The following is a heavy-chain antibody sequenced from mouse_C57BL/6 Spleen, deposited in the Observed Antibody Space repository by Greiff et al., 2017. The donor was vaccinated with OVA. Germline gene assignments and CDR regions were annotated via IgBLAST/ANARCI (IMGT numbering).Heavy chain of an antibody. J-gene: IGHJ4*01. D-gene: IGHD1-1*01. CDR1: GYTFTSYW. V-gene: IGHV1-55*01. CDR2: IYPGSGST. CDR3: ARGVYYYGSSSYAMDY. Sequence: VQLQQPGAELVKPGASVKMSCKASGYTFTSYWITWVKQRPGQGLEWIGDIYPGSGSTNYNEKFKSKATLTVDTSSSTAYMQLSSLTSEDSAVYYCARGVYYYGSSSYAMDYWGQGTSVTVSS.